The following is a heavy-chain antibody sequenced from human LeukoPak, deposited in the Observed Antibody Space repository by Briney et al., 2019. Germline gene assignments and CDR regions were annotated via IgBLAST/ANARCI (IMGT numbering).Heavy chain of an antibody. D-gene: IGHD6-19*01. V-gene: IGHV3-7*02. CDR3: ARAVAGTPIDY. CDR1: GFTFSRYW. Sequence: GGSLRLSCAASGFTFSRYWMSWVRQAPGKGLEWVANIKEDGSVKYYVESVKGRFTISRDNAQNSLYLQMNSLRAEDTAVYYCARAVAGTPIDYWGQGTLVTVSS. J-gene: IGHJ4*02. CDR2: IKEDGSVK.